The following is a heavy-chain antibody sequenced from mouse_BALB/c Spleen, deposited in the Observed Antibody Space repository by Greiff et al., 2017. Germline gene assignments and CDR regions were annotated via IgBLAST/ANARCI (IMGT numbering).Heavy chain of an antibody. V-gene: IGHV1-67*01. CDR2: ISTYYGNT. CDR3: ARFFYGYSWFAY. Sequence: VQVVESGPELVRPGVSVKISCKGSGYTFTDYAMHWVKQSHAKSLEWIGVISTYYGNTNYNQKFKGKATMTVDKSSSTAYMELARLTSEDSAIYYCARFFYGYSWFAYWGQGTLVTVSA. J-gene: IGHJ3*01. D-gene: IGHD2-2*01. CDR1: GYTFTDYA.